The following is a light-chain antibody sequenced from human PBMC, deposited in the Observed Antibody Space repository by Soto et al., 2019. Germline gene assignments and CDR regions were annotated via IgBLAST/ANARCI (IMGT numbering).Light chain of an antibody. CDR1: QSVRSH. Sequence: EIVMTQSPATLSVSPGEGVTLSCRASQSVRSHLAWYQQKPGQPPRLLIYGASTRATGIPARFSGSGFGTEFTLTISGLQSEDFAVYYCQQYKNWPLFGQGTKVDIK. V-gene: IGKV3-15*01. CDR2: GAS. CDR3: QQYKNWPL. J-gene: IGKJ1*01.